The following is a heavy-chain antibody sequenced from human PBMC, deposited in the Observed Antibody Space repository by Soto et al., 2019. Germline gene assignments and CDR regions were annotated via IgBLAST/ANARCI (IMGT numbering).Heavy chain of an antibody. CDR2: IKSKTDGGTT. V-gene: IGHV3-15*01. CDR3: TTDIVVVPAAHAYYYYYYMDV. Sequence: GGSLRLSCAASGFTFSNAWMSWVRQAPGKGLEWVGRIKSKTDGGTTDYAAPVKGRFTISRDDSKNTLYLQMNSLKTEDTAVYYCTTDIVVVPAAHAYYYYYYMDVWGKGTTVTVSS. CDR1: GFTFSNAW. J-gene: IGHJ6*03. D-gene: IGHD2-2*01.